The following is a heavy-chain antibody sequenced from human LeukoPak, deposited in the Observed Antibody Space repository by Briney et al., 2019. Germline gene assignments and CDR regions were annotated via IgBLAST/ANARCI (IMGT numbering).Heavy chain of an antibody. CDR3: GRESGYSGYDLRGVVGC. J-gene: IGHJ4*02. CDR2: IYHSGST. D-gene: IGHD5-12*01. V-gene: IGHV4-4*02. Sequence: SETLSLTCAVSGGSISSSNWWSWVRQPPGKGLEWIGEIYHSGSTNYNPSLKSRVTISVDTSKNQFSLKLSSLTAADTAVYYCGRESGYSGYDLRGVVGCWGQGTLVTVSS. CDR1: GGSISSSNW.